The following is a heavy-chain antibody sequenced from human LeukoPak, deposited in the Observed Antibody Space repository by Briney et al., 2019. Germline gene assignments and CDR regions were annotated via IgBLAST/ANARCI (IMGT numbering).Heavy chain of an antibody. D-gene: IGHD1-26*01. V-gene: IGHV3-74*01. J-gene: IGHJ4*02. Sequence: GGSLRLSCAASGFTFSSYWMHWVRQAPGKGLVWVSRINSDGSSTSYTDSVKGRLTISRDNAKNTLYLQMNSLRAEDTAVYYCARDFLSGSCDYWGQGTLVTVSS. CDR1: GFTFSSYW. CDR2: INSDGSST. CDR3: ARDFLSGSCDY.